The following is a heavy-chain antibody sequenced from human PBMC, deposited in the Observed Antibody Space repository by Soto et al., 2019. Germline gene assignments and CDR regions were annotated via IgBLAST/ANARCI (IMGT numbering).Heavy chain of an antibody. CDR3: AKDSHGDYVGGYFDY. CDR2: ISGSGGST. CDR1: GFTFSSYA. Sequence: EVQLLESGGGLVQPGGSLRLSCAASGFTFSSYAMSWVRQAPGKGLEWVSAISGSGGSTYYVDSVKGRFTISRDNSKNTLYLQMNSLRAEDTAVYYCAKDSHGDYVGGYFDYWGQGTLVTVSS. V-gene: IGHV3-23*01. J-gene: IGHJ4*02. D-gene: IGHD4-17*01.